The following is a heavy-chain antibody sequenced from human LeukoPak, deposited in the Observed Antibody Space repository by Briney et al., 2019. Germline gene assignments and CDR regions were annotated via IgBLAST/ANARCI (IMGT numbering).Heavy chain of an antibody. V-gene: IGHV4-59*01. Sequence: SETLSLTCAVYGGSFSGYYWSWIRQPPGKGLEWIAYIFYTGGTNYNPSLKSRDTISVDTSENQFSLRLNSVTAADTAMYYCARLRGDYFPDYWGQGTLVTVSS. CDR1: GGSFSGYY. CDR2: IFYTGGT. J-gene: IGHJ4*02. D-gene: IGHD4-17*01. CDR3: ARLRGDYFPDY.